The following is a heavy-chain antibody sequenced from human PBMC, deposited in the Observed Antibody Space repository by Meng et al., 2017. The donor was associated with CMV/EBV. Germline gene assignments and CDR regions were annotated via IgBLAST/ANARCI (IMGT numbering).Heavy chain of an antibody. CDR3: ARSGSYSSPIDY. V-gene: IGHV1-69*02. Sequence: SVKVSCKASGGTFSSYTISWVRQAPGQGLEWMGRIIPILGIANYAQKSQGRVTITADKSTSTAYTELSSLRSEDTAVYYCARSGSYSSPIDYWGQGTLVTVSS. CDR1: GGTFSSYT. CDR2: IIPILGIA. D-gene: IGHD1-26*01. J-gene: IGHJ4*02.